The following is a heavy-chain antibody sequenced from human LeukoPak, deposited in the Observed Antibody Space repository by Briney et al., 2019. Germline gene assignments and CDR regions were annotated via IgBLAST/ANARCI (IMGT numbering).Heavy chain of an antibody. V-gene: IGHV4-4*07. CDR3: AREPTSGREPTSGRPLDY. J-gene: IGHJ4*02. CDR2: IYSSGSN. Sequence: SETLSLTCTVSGGSTSGYFWTWIRQPAGKGLEWIGRIYSSGSNNYNPSLKSRVTMSLDTSKNHFSLNLTSVTAADTAVYYCAREPTSGREPTSGRPLDYWGQGTLVTVSS. CDR1: GGSTSGYF. D-gene: IGHD5-12*01.